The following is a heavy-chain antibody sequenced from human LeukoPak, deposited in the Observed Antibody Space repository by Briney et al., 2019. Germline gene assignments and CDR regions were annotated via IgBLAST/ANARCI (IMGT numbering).Heavy chain of an antibody. D-gene: IGHD6-19*01. Sequence: SETLSLTCTVSTASLNNIGYYWGWIRQPPGEGLEWLGIVNYSGYTNYNPSLRSRVSINVDTAKNQFSLKLSSVTAADTAVYYCVRQKGHSSSWWYFDYWAQGTLVTVSS. V-gene: IGHV4-39*01. J-gene: IGHJ4*02. CDR1: TASLNNIGYY. CDR3: VRQKGHSSSWWYFDY. CDR2: VNYSGYT.